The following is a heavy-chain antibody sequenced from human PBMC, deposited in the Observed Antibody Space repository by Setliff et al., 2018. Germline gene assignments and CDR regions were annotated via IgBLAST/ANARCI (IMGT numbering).Heavy chain of an antibody. CDR1: GGSFSTYY. CDR2: INHSGST. J-gene: IGHJ3*02. Sequence: PSETLSLTCAVYGGSFSTYYWIWIRQPPGKGLEWIGEINHSGSTYYNPSLKSRVTISVDTSKNQFTLRLSSVTAADTAVYYCASGDGYNYAFDIWGQGTMVTVSS. D-gene: IGHD5-12*01. CDR3: ASGDGYNYAFDI. V-gene: IGHV4-34*01.